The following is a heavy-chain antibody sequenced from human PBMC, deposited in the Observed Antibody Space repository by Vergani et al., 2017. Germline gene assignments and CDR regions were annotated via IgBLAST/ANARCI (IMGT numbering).Heavy chain of an antibody. CDR1: GASISDVY. D-gene: IGHD3-9*01. V-gene: IGHV4-59*01. CDR3: ARVKHRDESSTGYRLEGMDV. Sequence: QVQLQESGPGLVKPSETLSLTCSVSGASISDVYWTWIRQSPGERLEWIGYIYSTGSTNYNPSLQSRLSMSIDTAKSQFSLKLASVTAADTAVSYCARVKHRDESSTGYRLEGMDVWGQGSTVTVAS. J-gene: IGHJ6*02. CDR2: IYSTGST.